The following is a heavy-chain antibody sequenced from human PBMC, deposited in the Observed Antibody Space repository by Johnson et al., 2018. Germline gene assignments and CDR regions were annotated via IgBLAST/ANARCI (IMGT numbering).Heavy chain of an antibody. D-gene: IGHD3-10*01. V-gene: IGHV3-23*01. CDR1: GFIFSNYA. CDR2: INGTGGIT. J-gene: IGHJ4*02. Sequence: VQLQESGGGLVQPGGSLRLSCAASGFIFSNYAINWVRQAPGKGLEWVSAINGTGGITYYVASVKGPLTISRDNSKSTVFLQMNSRRAEETAVYYCARVESSVKTYDSWGQGTLVTVSS. CDR3: ARVESSVKTYDS.